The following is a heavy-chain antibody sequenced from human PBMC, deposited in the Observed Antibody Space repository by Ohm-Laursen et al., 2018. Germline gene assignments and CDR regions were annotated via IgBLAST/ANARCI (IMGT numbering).Heavy chain of an antibody. CDR2: VNPNSGST. Sequence: ASVKVSCKVSGYTFTVYYIHWVRQAPGRGPEWMGCVNPNSGSTGYAQKFQGRVTLTEDTSTDTAYMELRSLRSEDTAVYYCARDGGPHAFEMWGQGTMVIVSS. D-gene: IGHD3-16*01. J-gene: IGHJ3*02. CDR1: GYTFTVYY. V-gene: IGHV1-2*02. CDR3: ARDGGPHAFEM.